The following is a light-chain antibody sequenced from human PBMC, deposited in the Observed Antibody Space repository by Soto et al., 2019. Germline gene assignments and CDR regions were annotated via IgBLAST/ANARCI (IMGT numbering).Light chain of an antibody. J-gene: IGKJ2*01. Sequence: DIQMTQSPSTLSASVGDRVTITCRASQSISGWLAWYQQKPGKAPKLLIYKASTLQSGVPSRFSGSGSGTEFTLTISSLQPDDFAPYYCQQYNSFPYTFGVGTKLEIK. V-gene: IGKV1-5*03. CDR3: QQYNSFPYT. CDR2: KAS. CDR1: QSISGW.